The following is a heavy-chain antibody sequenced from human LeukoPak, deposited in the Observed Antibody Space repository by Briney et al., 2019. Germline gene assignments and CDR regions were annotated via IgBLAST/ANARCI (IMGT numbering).Heavy chain of an antibody. Sequence: GGSLRLSCAASGFTFSSYWMSWVRQAPGKGPEWVANIKQDGSEKYYVDSVKGRFTISRDNAKNSLYLQMNSLRAEDTAVYYCARDTVLDAFDIWGQGTMVTVSS. CDR2: IKQDGSEK. D-gene: IGHD4-17*01. V-gene: IGHV3-7*03. J-gene: IGHJ3*02. CDR3: ARDTVLDAFDI. CDR1: GFTFSSYW.